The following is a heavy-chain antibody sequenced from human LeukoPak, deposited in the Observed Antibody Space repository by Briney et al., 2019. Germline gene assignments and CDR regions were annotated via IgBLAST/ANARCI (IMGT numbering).Heavy chain of an antibody. CDR1: GYTFTSYY. D-gene: IGHD6-13*01. J-gene: IGHJ4*02. CDR3: ARGVFPYYFDY. CDR2: INPSGGRT. V-gene: IGHV1-46*01. Sequence: ASVKVSCKASGYTFTSYYMHWVRQAPGQGLEWMGIINPSGGRTTHAQKFQGRVTMTRDTSTSTVYMELRSLRSEDTAVYYCARGVFPYYFDYWGQGTLVTVSS.